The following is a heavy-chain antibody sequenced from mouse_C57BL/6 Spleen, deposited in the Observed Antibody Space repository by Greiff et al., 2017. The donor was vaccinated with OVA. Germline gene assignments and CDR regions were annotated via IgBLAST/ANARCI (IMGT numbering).Heavy chain of an antibody. D-gene: IGHD3-2*02. CDR2: INPSTGGT. Sequence: VQLKQSGPELVKPGASVKISCKASGYSFTGYYMNWVKQSPEKSLEWIGEINPSTGGTTYNQKFKAKATLTVDNSSITAYMHLKSLTSEDSSVYYCARIRVYAMDYWGQGTSVTVSS. V-gene: IGHV1-42*01. CDR3: ARIRVYAMDY. J-gene: IGHJ4*01. CDR1: GYSFTGYY.